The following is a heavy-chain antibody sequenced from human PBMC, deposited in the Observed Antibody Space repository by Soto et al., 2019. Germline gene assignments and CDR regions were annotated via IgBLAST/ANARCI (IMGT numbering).Heavy chain of an antibody. V-gene: IGHV3-23*01. Sequence: GGSLRLSCTTSGFTFSSYAMSWVRQAPGKGLEWVSGISGSGGNTYYSDAAKGRFTISRDNSKNTFYLQMNSLRAEDTAVYYCAKDVLGVWCGESFNFDYWGQGALVTVSS. J-gene: IGHJ4*02. CDR2: ISGSGGNT. CDR3: AKDVLGVWCGESFNFDY. CDR1: GFTFSSYA. D-gene: IGHD3-10*01.